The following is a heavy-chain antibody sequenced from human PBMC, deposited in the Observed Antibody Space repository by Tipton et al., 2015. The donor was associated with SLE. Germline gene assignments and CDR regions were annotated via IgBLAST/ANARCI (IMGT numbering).Heavy chain of an antibody. CDR3: ARAYSSRGFDY. D-gene: IGHD6-13*01. Sequence: GSLRLSCAASKFTFSTYGMNWVRQAPGKGLEWVSSIGTSGDYKYYVDSVKGRFTVSRDNAENSLYLQMDSLTAEDTAVYYCARAYSSRGFDYWGQGTLVTVSS. J-gene: IGHJ4*02. CDR2: IGTSGDYK. V-gene: IGHV3-21*01. CDR1: KFTFSTYG.